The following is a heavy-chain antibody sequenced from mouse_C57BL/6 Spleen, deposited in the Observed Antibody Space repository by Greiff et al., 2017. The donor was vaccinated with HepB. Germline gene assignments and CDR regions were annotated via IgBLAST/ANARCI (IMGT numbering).Heavy chain of an antibody. V-gene: IGHV1-76*01. J-gene: IGHJ2*01. D-gene: IGHD2-5*01. CDR3: ARWAYYSNLDY. CDR1: GYTFTDYY. CDR2: IYPGSGNT. Sequence: QVQLQQSGAELVRPGASVKLSCKASGYTFTDYYINWVKQRPGQGLEWIARIYPGSGNTYYNEKFKGKATLTAEKSSSTAYMQLSSLTSEDSAVYFCARWAYYSNLDYWGQGTTLTVSS.